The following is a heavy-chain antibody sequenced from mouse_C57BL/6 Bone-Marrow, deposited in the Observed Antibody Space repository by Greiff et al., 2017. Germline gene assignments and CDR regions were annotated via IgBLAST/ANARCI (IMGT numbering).Heavy chain of an antibody. CDR2: ISYDGSN. CDR1: GYSITSGYY. V-gene: IGHV3-6*01. D-gene: IGHD1-1*01. CDR3: ARDSFHYGSSYYFDD. Sequence: ESGPGLVKPSQSLSLTCSVTGYSITSGYYWNWIRQFPGNKLEWMGYISYDGSNNYNPSLKNRISITRDTSKNQFFLKLNSVTTEDTATYYCARDSFHYGSSYYFDDWGQGTTLTVSS. J-gene: IGHJ2*01.